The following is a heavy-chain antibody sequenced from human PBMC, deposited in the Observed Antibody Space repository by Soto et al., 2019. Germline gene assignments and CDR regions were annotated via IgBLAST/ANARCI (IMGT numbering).Heavy chain of an antibody. CDR2: ISYDGSNK. J-gene: IGHJ3*02. V-gene: IGHV3-30*18. CDR1: GFTFSSYG. D-gene: IGHD3-22*01. Sequence: QVQLVESGGGVVQPGRSLRLSCAASGFTFSSYGMHWVRQAPGKGLEWVAVISYDGSNKYYADSVKGRFTISRDNSKNTLYVQMNSLRAEDTAVYYCAKRHYYDSSGYEVGAFDIWGQGTMVTVSS. CDR3: AKRHYYDSSGYEVGAFDI.